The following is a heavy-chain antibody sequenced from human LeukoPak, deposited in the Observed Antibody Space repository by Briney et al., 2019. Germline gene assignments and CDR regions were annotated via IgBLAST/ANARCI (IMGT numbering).Heavy chain of an antibody. CDR1: GFTFSSYA. D-gene: IGHD2-2*02. CDR2: ISYDGSNK. J-gene: IGHJ4*02. Sequence: GRSLRLSCAASGFTFSSYAMRWVRQAPGKGLEWVAVISYDGSNKYYADSVKGRFTISRDNSKNTLYLQMNSLRAEDTAVYYCARSGGYCSSTSCYTPDYWGQGTLVTVSS. V-gene: IGHV3-30*01. CDR3: ARSGGYCSSTSCYTPDY.